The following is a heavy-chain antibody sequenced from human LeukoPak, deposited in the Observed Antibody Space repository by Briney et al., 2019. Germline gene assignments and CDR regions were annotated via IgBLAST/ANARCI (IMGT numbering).Heavy chain of an antibody. CDR1: GFTFDTYA. CDR2: INANGIGT. V-gene: IGHV3-23*01. Sequence: QPGGSLRLSCAAFGFTFDTYAMSWVRQAPGKGLEWVSAINANGIGTFHADSVKGRFTISRDNSKNTLFLQMSSLRAEDTALYYCAKHPVSGNFDYWGQGALVTVSS. D-gene: IGHD5/OR15-5a*01. J-gene: IGHJ4*02. CDR3: AKHPVSGNFDY.